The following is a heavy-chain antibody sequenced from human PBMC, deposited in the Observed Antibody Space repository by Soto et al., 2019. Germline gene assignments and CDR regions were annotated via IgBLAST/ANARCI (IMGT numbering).Heavy chain of an antibody. CDR2: ICYSGTT. V-gene: IGHV4-59*08. D-gene: IGHD2-2*01. Sequence: SETLSLTCTFPGGSIRSYYWSWIRQPSGKGLEWIGYICYSGTTNYNPSLKSRVPISVDTSKNQFSLKLSSVTAADTAVYYCATLYCSSTTCYFDYWGQGALVTAPQ. J-gene: IGHJ4*02. CDR1: GGSIRSYY. CDR3: ATLYCSSTTCYFDY.